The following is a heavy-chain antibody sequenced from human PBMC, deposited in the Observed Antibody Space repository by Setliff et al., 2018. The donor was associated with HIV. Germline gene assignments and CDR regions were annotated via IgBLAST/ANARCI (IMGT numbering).Heavy chain of an antibody. J-gene: IGHJ4*02. V-gene: IGHV4-61*09. D-gene: IGHD6-25*01. CDR2: VHTIGST. CDR1: GDSINSDSYY. CDR3: ARVSSGRYFLGAFDS. Sequence: SETLSLTCTVFGDSINSDSYYWTWIRQPGGKGLEWTGHVHTIGSTNYNPSLKGRVSISIDTSKNQFTLNLRSATATDTAFYYCARVSSGRYFLGAFDSWGQGLLVTVSS.